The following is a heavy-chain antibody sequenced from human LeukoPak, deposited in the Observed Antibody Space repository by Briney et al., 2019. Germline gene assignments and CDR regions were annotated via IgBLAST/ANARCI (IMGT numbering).Heavy chain of an antibody. Sequence: GGSLRLSCAASGFAFSSNYMSWVRQAPGKGLEWVSVIYSGGGTYYSNSVKGRFTISRDNSKNTLYLQMNSLRAEDRAVYYCVRGGRYYDSSGYYHDAFDIWGQGTMVTVSS. V-gene: IGHV3-53*01. D-gene: IGHD3-22*01. CDR2: IYSGGGT. J-gene: IGHJ3*02. CDR3: VRGGRYYDSSGYYHDAFDI. CDR1: GFAFSSNY.